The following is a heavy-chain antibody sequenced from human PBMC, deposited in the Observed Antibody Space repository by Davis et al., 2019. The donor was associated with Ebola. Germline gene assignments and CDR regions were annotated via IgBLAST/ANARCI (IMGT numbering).Heavy chain of an antibody. CDR2: ISSSGSTT. V-gene: IGHV3-48*02. CDR3: ARASRDYYYGMDV. J-gene: IGHJ6*02. CDR1: GFTFSSYS. Sequence: ESLKISCAASGFTFSSYSMNWVRQAPGKGLEWISYISSSGSTTYYADSVKGRFTISRDNAKNSLYLQMNTLRDEDTAVYYCARASRDYYYGMDVWGQGTTVTVSS.